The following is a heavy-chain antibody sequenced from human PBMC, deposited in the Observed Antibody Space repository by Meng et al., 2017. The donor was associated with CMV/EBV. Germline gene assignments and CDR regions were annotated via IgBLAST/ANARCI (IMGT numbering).Heavy chain of an antibody. Sequence: QVLRVKSVAEVKKPGASVKGSCKASGSTFTGYYMHWVRQAPGQGLEWMGWINPNSGGTNYAQKFQGRVTMTRDTSISTAYMELSRLRSDDTAVYYCARDLGDTAIYWGQGTLVTVSS. CDR1: GSTFTGYY. J-gene: IGHJ4*02. CDR3: ARDLGDTAIY. D-gene: IGHD5-18*01. CDR2: INPNSGGT. V-gene: IGHV1-2*02.